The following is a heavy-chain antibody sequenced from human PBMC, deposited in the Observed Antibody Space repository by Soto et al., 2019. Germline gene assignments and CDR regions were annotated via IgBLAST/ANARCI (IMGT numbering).Heavy chain of an antibody. Sequence: GGSLRLSCAASGFTFSSDGMSWVRQAPGKGPEWLSYISSSSSYIHYADSVKGRFTISRDNAKNSLYLQMNSLRVEDTAVYYCARDQRYYGMDVWGQGTTVTVSS. J-gene: IGHJ6*02. CDR3: ARDQRYYGMDV. CDR2: ISSSSSYI. V-gene: IGHV3-21*06. CDR1: GFTFSSDG.